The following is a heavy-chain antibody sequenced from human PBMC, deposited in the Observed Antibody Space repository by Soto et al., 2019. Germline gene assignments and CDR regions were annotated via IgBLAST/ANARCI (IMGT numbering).Heavy chain of an antibody. CDR1: GGTFSSYA. CDR3: ARHYSSGWPLVGY. V-gene: IGHV1-69*13. CDR2: IIPIFGTA. Sequence: SVKVSCKASGGTFSSYAISWVRQAPGQGLEWMGGIIPIFGTANYAQKFQGRVTITADESTSTTYMELSSLRSEDTAVYYCARHYSSGWPLVGYWGQGTLVTVSS. D-gene: IGHD6-19*01. J-gene: IGHJ4*02.